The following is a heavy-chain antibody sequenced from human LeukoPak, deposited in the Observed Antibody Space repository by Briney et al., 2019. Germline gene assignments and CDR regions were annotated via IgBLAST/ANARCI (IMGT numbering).Heavy chain of an antibody. D-gene: IGHD3-3*01. CDR1: GFTFSSYS. Sequence: GGSLRLSCAASGFTFSSYSVNWVRQAPGKGLEWVSSISSSSSYIYYADSVKGRFTISRGNAKNSLYLQMNSLRAEDTAVYYCARDFSYYDFWSGYYYHYYGMDVWGQGTTVTVSS. J-gene: IGHJ6*02. CDR2: ISSSSSYI. CDR3: ARDFSYYDFWSGYYYHYYGMDV. V-gene: IGHV3-21*01.